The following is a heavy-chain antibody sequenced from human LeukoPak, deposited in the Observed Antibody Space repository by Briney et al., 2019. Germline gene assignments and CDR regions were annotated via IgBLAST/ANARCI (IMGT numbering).Heavy chain of an antibody. CDR1: GFTFGQHW. Sequence: GGSLRLSCAASGFTFGQHWMSWVRQSRESGLQWVASIHGGGGEKMYLDSVRGRFTVSRDNANNLVYLEMNSLRAEDTAVYFCARGHFGLDVWGQGTTVTISS. CDR3: ARGHFGLDV. CDR2: IHGGGGEK. D-gene: IGHD3-10*01. J-gene: IGHJ6*02. V-gene: IGHV3-7*04.